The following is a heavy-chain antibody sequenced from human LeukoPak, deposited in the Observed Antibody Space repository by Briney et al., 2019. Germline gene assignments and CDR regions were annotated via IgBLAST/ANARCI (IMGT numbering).Heavy chain of an antibody. D-gene: IGHD3-16*02. CDR2: ISSPGTYI. J-gene: IGHJ3*02. Sequence: GGSLRLSCAASGYTFSDYSVNWVRQVPGKGLEWVSSISSPGTYIYYVDSVKGRFTISRDNAKNSLFLQMNSLRAGDTAVYYCVSGNDPDYVWGTYRLDAFDIWGEGTMVIVSS. CDR3: VSGNDPDYVWGTYRLDAFDI. V-gene: IGHV3-21*01. CDR1: GYTFSDYS.